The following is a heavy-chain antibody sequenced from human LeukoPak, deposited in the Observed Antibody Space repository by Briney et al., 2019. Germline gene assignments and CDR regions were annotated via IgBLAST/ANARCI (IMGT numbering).Heavy chain of an antibody. CDR3: AKDRRYDFWSGYDVY. J-gene: IGHJ4*02. D-gene: IGHD3-3*01. V-gene: IGHV3-30*18. Sequence: PGGSLRLSCAASGFTFGSYGMHWVRQAPGKGLEWVAVISYDGSNKYYADSVKGRFTISRDNSKNTLYLQMNSLRAEDTAVYYCAKDRRYDFWSGYDVYWGQGTLVTASS. CDR1: GFTFGSYG. CDR2: ISYDGSNK.